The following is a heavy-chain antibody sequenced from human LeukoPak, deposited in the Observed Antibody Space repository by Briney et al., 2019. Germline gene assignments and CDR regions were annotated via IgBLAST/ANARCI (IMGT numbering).Heavy chain of an antibody. CDR2: ISSNGGST. J-gene: IGHJ5*02. Sequence: GGSLRLSCSASGFTFSSYAMHWVRQAPGKGLEYVSAISSNGGSTYYADSVKGRFTISRDNAKNSLYLQMNSLRAEDTAVYYCARGGYLFDPWGQGTLVTVSS. CDR1: GFTFSSYA. V-gene: IGHV3-64*04. CDR3: ARGGYLFDP.